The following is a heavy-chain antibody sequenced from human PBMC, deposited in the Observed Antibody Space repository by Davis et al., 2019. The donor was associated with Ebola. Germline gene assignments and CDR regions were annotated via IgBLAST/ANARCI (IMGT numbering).Heavy chain of an antibody. CDR2: ISASGGAT. CDR3: AKDLTSYYGSGDFFDY. Sequence: GESLKISCVASGFTFSSYGMSWVRQAPGRGLEWVSSISASGGATFYADSVKGRIVMSRDNSNDTLYPRMNNLRAEDTAIYYCAKDLTSYYGSGDFFDYWGQGILVTVSS. CDR1: GFTFSSYG. D-gene: IGHD3-10*01. J-gene: IGHJ4*02. V-gene: IGHV3-23*01.